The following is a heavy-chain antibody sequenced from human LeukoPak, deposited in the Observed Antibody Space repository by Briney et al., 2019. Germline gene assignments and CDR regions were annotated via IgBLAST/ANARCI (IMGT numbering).Heavy chain of an antibody. CDR3: ARDGDSSGYEDAFDI. Sequence: ASVKASCKASGYTFTGYYIHWVRQAPGQGLEWMAWINPNSGGTNYAQKFQGRVTMTRDTSISTAYMELSRLRSDDTAVYYCARDGDSSGYEDAFDIWGQGTMVTVSS. D-gene: IGHD3-22*01. CDR1: GYTFTGYY. CDR2: INPNSGGT. J-gene: IGHJ3*02. V-gene: IGHV1-2*02.